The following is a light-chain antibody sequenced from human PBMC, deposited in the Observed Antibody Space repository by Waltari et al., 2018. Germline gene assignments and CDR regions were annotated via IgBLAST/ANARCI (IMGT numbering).Light chain of an antibody. CDR2: KAS. V-gene: IGKV1-5*03. CDR3: LQYNGEPRT. CDR1: QNINTW. Sequence: DIQMTQSPSTLSASVGDRVTITCRASQNINTWLAWHQQKPGKAPKLLIYKASSLESGVPSRFSGIGSGTEFTLTISSLQPDDFATYYCLQYNGEPRTFGQGTKVEVK. J-gene: IGKJ1*01.